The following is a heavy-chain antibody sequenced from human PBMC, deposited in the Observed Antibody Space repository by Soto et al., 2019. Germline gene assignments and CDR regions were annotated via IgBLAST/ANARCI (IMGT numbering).Heavy chain of an antibody. Sequence: GGSLRLSCAASGFSFSSYKMTWVRQAPGKGLEWVSSIDGGGSRTYYADSVKGRFTISRDNSKNTLYLQMNSLRAEDTAIYYCAKRRTEMATILDYWGQGTLVTVSS. CDR3: AKRRTEMATILDY. CDR2: IDGGGSRT. V-gene: IGHV3-23*05. CDR1: GFSFSSYK. D-gene: IGHD5-12*01. J-gene: IGHJ4*02.